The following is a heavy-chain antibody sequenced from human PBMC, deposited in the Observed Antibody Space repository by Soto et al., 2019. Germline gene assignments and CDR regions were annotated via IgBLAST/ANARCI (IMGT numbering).Heavy chain of an antibody. CDR3: AKATAFNYVYIMYV. V-gene: IGHV3-30*18. CDR2: ISYDGTNK. J-gene: IGHJ6*02. Sequence: QVQLVESGGGVVQPGRSLRLSCAASGFTFSSYGMHWVRQAPGKGLEWVAVISYDGTNKYYADSVNGRFTISRDNSKNTLYLQMNILRAEDTCLSLRAKATAFNYVYIMYVWGQGTTVTVSS. CDR1: GFTFSSYG. D-gene: IGHD3-10*02.